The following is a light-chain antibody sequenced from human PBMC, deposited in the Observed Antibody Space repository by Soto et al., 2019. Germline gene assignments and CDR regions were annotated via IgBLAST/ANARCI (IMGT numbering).Light chain of an antibody. Sequence: QSVLTQPPSASGTPGQRVTISCSGSSSNIGSNTVNWYQQLPGKAPKLLIYSNDQRPSGVPDRFSGSKSDTSASLAISGLQSDDEAHYYCAAWDDRLNGYVFGTGTKLTVL. V-gene: IGLV1-44*01. CDR3: AAWDDRLNGYV. CDR2: SND. CDR1: SSNIGSNT. J-gene: IGLJ1*01.